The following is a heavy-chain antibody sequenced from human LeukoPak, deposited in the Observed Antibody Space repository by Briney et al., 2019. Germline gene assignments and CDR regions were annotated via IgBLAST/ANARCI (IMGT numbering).Heavy chain of an antibody. CDR1: VSTFSSYG. D-gene: IGHD4-17*01. V-gene: IGHV1-18*01. CDR3: ARDPSTVTTLYNWFDP. Sequence: ASVKLSCKASVSTFSSYGISWVRQAPGPGLEWMGWINAYNANTNYAQKFQGRITMTTDTSTSTAYMELRSLRSDDTAVYYCARDPSTVTTLYNWFDPWGQGTLVTVSS. CDR2: INAYNANT. J-gene: IGHJ5*02.